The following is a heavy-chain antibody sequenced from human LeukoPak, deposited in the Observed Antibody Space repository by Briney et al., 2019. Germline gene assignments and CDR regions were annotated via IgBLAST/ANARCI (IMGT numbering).Heavy chain of an antibody. Sequence: PGGSLRLSCAASGFTVSSNYMSWVRQAPGKGLEWVSVIYSGGSTYYADSVKGRFTISRDNSKNTLYLQMNSLRAEDTAVYYCARGKDSSGYYWSLDYWGQGTLVTVSS. CDR2: IYSGGST. CDR1: GFTVSSNY. D-gene: IGHD3-22*01. V-gene: IGHV3-53*01. CDR3: ARGKDSSGYYWSLDY. J-gene: IGHJ4*02.